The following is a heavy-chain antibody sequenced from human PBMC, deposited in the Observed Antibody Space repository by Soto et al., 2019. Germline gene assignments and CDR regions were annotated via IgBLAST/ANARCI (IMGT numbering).Heavy chain of an antibody. Sequence: PGGSLRLSCVASGFTFNNVWMSWVRQAPGKGLEWVARIKSQTDGGTTDYAAPVKGRFAIARDDSKNTLFLQLNTLKTEDTAVYYCTTFPMIVVPTSHEAFDVWGQGTMVTVSS. V-gene: IGHV3-15*01. D-gene: IGHD3-22*01. J-gene: IGHJ3*01. CDR3: TTFPMIVVPTSHEAFDV. CDR2: IKSQTDGGTT. CDR1: GFTFNNVW.